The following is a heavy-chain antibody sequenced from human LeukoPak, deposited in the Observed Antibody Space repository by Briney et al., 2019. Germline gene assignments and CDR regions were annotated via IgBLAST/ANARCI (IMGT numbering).Heavy chain of an antibody. D-gene: IGHD2-15*01. J-gene: IGHJ6*02. CDR3: ARDHPRYCSGGSCYSGYYYYYGMDV. CDR2: ISAYNGNT. Sequence: ASVKVSCKASGYTFTSYGISWVRQAPGQGLEWMGWISAYNGNTNYAQKLQGRVTMTTDTSTSTAYMELRSLRSDDTAVYYCARDHPRYCSGGSCYSGYYYYYGMDVWSQGTTVTVSS. CDR1: GYTFTSYG. V-gene: IGHV1-18*01.